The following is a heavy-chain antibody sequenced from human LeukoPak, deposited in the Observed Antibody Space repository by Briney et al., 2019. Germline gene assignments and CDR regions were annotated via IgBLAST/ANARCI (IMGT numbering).Heavy chain of an antibody. CDR2: IYHDGRI. D-gene: IGHD1-20*01. V-gene: IGHV4-38-2*02. J-gene: IGHJ4*02. CDR3: ARDTSPGITGTY. CDR1: GYSITNGYY. Sequence: SETLSLTCTVSGYSITNGYYWGWIRQPPGQGLEWIGSIYHDGRIDYNPSPKSRVTISRDTSNDQFSLKLSSVTAADTAMYYCARDTSPGITGTYWGQGTLVTVSS.